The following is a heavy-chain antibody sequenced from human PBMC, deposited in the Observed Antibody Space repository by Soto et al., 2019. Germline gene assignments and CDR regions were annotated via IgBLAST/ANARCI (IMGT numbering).Heavy chain of an antibody. CDR2: INPNNGGT. V-gene: IGHV1-2*02. CDR1: GYTFTGYY. J-gene: IGHJ5*01. D-gene: IGHD2-2*02. CDR3: ARDPIVVVPAAISGVCLDP. Sequence: ASVKVSCKASGYTFTGYYMHWVRQAPGQGLEWMGWINPNNGGTNYAQKFQGRVTMTRDTSISTAYMELSRLRSDDTAVYYCARDPIVVVPAAISGVCLDPWGQGTLVTVSS.